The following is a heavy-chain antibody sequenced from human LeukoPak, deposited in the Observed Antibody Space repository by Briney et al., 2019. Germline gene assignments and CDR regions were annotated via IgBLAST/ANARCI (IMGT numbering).Heavy chain of an antibody. D-gene: IGHD3-10*01. V-gene: IGHV3-21*06. CDR1: GFIFSTYS. CDR2: ISSSTAYT. CDR3: AKDWDDYYGSGSYFDY. J-gene: IGHJ4*02. Sequence: GGSLRLSCAASGFIFSTYSMTWVRQAPGKGLEWVASISSSTAYTSYADSVKGRFTISRDNAKNSLFLQMNSLRAEDTAVYYCAKDWDDYYGSGSYFDYWGQGTLVTVSS.